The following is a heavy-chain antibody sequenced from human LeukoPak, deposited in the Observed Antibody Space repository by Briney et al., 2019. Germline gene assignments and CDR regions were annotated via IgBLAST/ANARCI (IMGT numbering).Heavy chain of an antibody. V-gene: IGHV1-8*02. J-gene: IGHJ4*02. D-gene: IGHD2/OR15-2a*01. CDR3: ARGLRATHKILANDFDY. Sequence: GASVKVSCKASGYTFTSYDINWVRQATGQGLEWMGWMNPNSGNTGYAQKFQGRVTMTRNTSISTAYMELSSLRSEDTAVYYCARGLRATHKILANDFDYWGQGTLVTVSS. CDR2: MNPNSGNT. CDR1: GYTFTSYD.